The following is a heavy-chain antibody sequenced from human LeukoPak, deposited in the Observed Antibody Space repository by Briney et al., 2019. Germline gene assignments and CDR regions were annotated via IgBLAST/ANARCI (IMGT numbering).Heavy chain of an antibody. CDR2: IDSSDSYT. D-gene: IGHD3-10*01. V-gene: IGHV5-10-1*01. Sequence: HGESLKISCKGSGYSFTTYWIAWVRQMPGKGLEWMGTIDSSDSYTNASPSFQGHVSISVDKSISTAYLQWSSLKASDTAMYYCARHLYGSVTYNVDYWGQGTLVTVSS. CDR1: GYSFTTYW. CDR3: ARHLYGSVTYNVDY. J-gene: IGHJ4*02.